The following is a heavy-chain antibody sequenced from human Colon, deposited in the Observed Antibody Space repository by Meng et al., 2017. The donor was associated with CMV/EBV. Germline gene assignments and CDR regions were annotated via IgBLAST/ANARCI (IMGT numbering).Heavy chain of an antibody. CDR3: ARTVDNFWSRYSPRYGIDV. CDR1: GDYINSYY. D-gene: IGHD3-3*01. Sequence: SETLSLTCTVSGDYINSYYWSWTRQAPGKALEWIGYVYHTGSTTYNPSLGSRVTMSLDKSNNDFSLNLHSVTAADTAVYYCARTVDNFWSRYSPRYGIDVWGQGITVTVSS. CDR2: VYHTGST. J-gene: IGHJ6*02. V-gene: IGHV4-59*01.